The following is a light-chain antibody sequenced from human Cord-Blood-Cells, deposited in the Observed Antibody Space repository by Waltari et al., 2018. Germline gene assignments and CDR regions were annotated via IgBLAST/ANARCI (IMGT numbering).Light chain of an antibody. CDR3: QQSYSTPRT. Sequence: DIQMTQSPSSLSASVGDRVTITCRASQSISSYLNWYQQKPGHAPKRLIYAASSLQSGVPSRFSGSGSGTECTVTISSLQPEDFATYYCQQSYSTPRTFGQGTKVEIK. V-gene: IGKV1-39*01. J-gene: IGKJ1*01. CDR2: AAS. CDR1: QSISSY.